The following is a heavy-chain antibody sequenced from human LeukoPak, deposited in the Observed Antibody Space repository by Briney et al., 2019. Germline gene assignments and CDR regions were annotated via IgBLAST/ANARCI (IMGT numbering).Heavy chain of an antibody. J-gene: IGHJ4*02. CDR1: GGTFRSYA. CDR2: IIPIFGTA. Sequence: ASVKVSCKASGGTFRSYAISCVRQAPGQGLEWMGGIIPIFGTANYAQKFQGRVTITTDESTSTAYMELSSLRSVDTHVYYCARAGADPSYGWMYYFDYWGQGTQVTVCS. V-gene: IGHV1-69*05. CDR3: ARAGADPSYGWMYYFDY. D-gene: IGHD5-18*01.